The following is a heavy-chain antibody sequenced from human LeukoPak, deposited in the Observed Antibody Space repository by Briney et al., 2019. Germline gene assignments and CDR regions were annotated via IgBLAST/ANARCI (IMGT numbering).Heavy chain of an antibody. V-gene: IGHV1-8*01. J-gene: IGHJ5*02. CDR2: MNPNSGNT. Sequence: ASVKVSCKASGYTFTSYDINWVRQATGQGLEWMGWMNPNSGNTGYAQKFQGRVTMTRNTSISSAYMELSSLRSEDTAVYYGARLRMVQGVIPNWFDPWGQGTLVTVSS. D-gene: IGHD3-10*01. CDR1: GYTFTSYD. CDR3: ARLRMVQGVIPNWFDP.